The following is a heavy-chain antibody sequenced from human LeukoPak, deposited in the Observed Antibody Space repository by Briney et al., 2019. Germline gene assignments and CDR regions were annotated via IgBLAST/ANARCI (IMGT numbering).Heavy chain of an antibody. Sequence: GGSLRLSCAASGFTFGDYYMSWIRQAPGKGLEWISYISSSSGSNKYYSQSAKGRFTISRDNDKNSLFLQMNSLRAEDTAVYYCAKARGERAVAGLDYWGQGTLVTVSS. CDR2: ISSSSGSNK. CDR3: AKARGERAVAGLDY. D-gene: IGHD6-19*01. J-gene: IGHJ4*02. V-gene: IGHV3-11*01. CDR1: GFTFGDYY.